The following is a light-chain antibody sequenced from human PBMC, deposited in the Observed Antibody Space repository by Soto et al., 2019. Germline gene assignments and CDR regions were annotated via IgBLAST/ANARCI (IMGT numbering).Light chain of an antibody. CDR3: QQLKIYPLT. CDR1: QAMSTY. V-gene: IGKV1-9*01. J-gene: IGKJ4*01. CDR2: SAS. Sequence: DIQLTQSPSFLSASIGDRVTISCRATQAMSTYLAWYQQKPGKAPKLLIYSASTLQSGVPSRFSGSGSGTWFTLTISSLQPEDFATYYCQQLKIYPLTFGGGTKVESK.